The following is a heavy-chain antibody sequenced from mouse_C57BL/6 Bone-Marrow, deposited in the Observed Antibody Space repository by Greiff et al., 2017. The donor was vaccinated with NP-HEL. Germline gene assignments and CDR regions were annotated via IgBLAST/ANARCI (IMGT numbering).Heavy chain of an antibody. CDR2: IHPNSGST. J-gene: IGHJ3*01. CDR1: GYTFTSYW. CDR3: ARSWDGYYLAWFAY. V-gene: IGHV1-64*01. Sequence: VKLQQPGAELVKPGASVKLSCKASGYTFTSYWMHWVKQRPGQGLEWIGMIHPNSGSTNYNEKFKSKATLTVDKSSSTAYMQLSSLTSEDSAVYYCARSWDGYYLAWFAYWGQGTLVTVSA. D-gene: IGHD2-3*01.